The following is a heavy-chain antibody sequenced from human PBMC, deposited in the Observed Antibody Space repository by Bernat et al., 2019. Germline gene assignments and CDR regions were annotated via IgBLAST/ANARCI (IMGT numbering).Heavy chain of an antibody. Sequence: EVRLVESGGGLVQPGGSLRLSCAASGFTFSSFWMSWVRQAPGKGLEWVANIQHDGSDEYYVDSVKGRFTISRDNAKNSLYLQMNSLRAEDTAVYYCARYCSDTSCTDAFDIWGQGTMVTVSS. J-gene: IGHJ3*02. CDR2: IQHDGSDE. D-gene: IGHD2-2*01. V-gene: IGHV3-7*03. CDR1: GFTFSSFW. CDR3: ARYCSDTSCTDAFDI.